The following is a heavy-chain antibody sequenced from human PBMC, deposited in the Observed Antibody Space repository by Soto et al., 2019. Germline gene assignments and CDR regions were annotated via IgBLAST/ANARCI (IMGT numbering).Heavy chain of an antibody. CDR2: IXHSGSX. J-gene: IGHJ4*02. CDR3: ARFGRGQLACFDY. V-gene: IGHV4-34*01. Sequence: XXRRSLPCALDCGSLIGYYWSWSRQPPGRGLEWIGEIXHSGSXNYNTYIKTRXXISVDTSXXQFYMKLSSVTAAETAVYYCARFGRGQLACFDYWGQGTRVTVSS. D-gene: IGHD6-6*01. CDR1: CGSLIGYY.